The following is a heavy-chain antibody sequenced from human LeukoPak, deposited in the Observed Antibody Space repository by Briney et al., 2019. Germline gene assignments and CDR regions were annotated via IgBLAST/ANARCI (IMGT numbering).Heavy chain of an antibody. CDR2: IYLGDSDI. CDR3: ARHSSVSGWIDSMDV. V-gene: IGHV5-51*01. Sequence: GESLKISCKGSGYSFTSYWIGWVRQMPGKGLEWMGIIYLGDSDIRYSPSFQGQVTISADKSISTAYLQWSSLKASDTAMYYCARHSSVSGWIDSMDVWGKGTTVTVSS. CDR1: GYSFTSYW. J-gene: IGHJ6*04. D-gene: IGHD6-19*01.